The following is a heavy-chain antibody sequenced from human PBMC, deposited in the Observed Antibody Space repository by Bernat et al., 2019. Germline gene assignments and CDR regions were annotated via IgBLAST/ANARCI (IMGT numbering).Heavy chain of an antibody. V-gene: IGHV3-74*01. Sequence: EVQLVESGGGFVQPGGSLRLSCAASGFTFSNYWMHWVRQAPGKGLVWVSRISSDGSTTSYADSVKGRFTISRDNAKNTLLLQMNSLSAEDTAVYYCAGDQRPHYYDSSGYQAYYFDYWGQGTLVTVSS. CDR3: AGDQRPHYYDSSGYQAYYFDY. D-gene: IGHD3-22*01. CDR2: ISSDGSTT. J-gene: IGHJ4*02. CDR1: GFTFSNYW.